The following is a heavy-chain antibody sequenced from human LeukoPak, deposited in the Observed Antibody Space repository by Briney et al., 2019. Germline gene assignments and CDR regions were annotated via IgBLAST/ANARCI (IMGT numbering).Heavy chain of an antibody. CDR1: GFPFSNYY. CDR2: INSDGRDT. J-gene: IGHJ6*03. CDR3: AKYWGAYGDYRGRYMDV. V-gene: IGHV3-74*01. Sequence: GGSLSLSFAASGFPFSNYYVHWVRPRPGKGLLWVSRINSDGRDTGYVDSVKGRFTISRDNSKNTVYLQMNSLRAEDTAVYYCAKYWGAYGDYRGRYMDVWGKGTTVTVSS. D-gene: IGHD4-17*01.